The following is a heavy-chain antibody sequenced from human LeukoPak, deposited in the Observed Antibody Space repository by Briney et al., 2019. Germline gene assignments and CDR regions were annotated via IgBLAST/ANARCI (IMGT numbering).Heavy chain of an antibody. V-gene: IGHV3-7*01. D-gene: IGHD3-10*01. CDR3: ARDADYYGSGSYEVDAFDI. Sequence: GGSLRLSCAASGFTFSSYSMNWVRQAPGKGLEWLANIKGDGSDKNYVDSVKGRFTISRDNAKNSLYLQMNSLRAEDTAVYYCARDADYYGSGSYEVDAFDIWGQGTMVTVSS. CDR1: GFTFSSYS. J-gene: IGHJ3*02. CDR2: IKGDGSDK.